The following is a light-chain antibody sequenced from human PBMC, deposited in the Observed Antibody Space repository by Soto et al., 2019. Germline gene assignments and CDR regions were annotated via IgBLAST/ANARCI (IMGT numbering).Light chain of an antibody. V-gene: IGLV2-8*01. J-gene: IGLJ2*01. Sequence: QSALTQSPSASGSPGQSVTISCTGTSSDVVGYNYVSWYQHHPGKAPKLMTYEVSKRPSGVPDRFSGSKSGNTASLTVSGIQGEDEVDYYRSSYTGSNNFVVFGGGTKLTVL. CDR3: SSYTGSNNFVV. CDR1: SSDVVGYNY. CDR2: EVS.